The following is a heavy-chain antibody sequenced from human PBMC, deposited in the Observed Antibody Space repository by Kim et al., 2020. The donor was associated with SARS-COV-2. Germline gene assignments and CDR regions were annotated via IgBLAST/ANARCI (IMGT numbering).Heavy chain of an antibody. J-gene: IGHJ6*02. V-gene: IGHV3-21*01. CDR2: ISSSSSYI. CDR3: ARDRSSSWLGYYYGMDV. D-gene: IGHD6-13*01. Sequence: GGSLRLSCAASGFTFSSYSMNWVRQAPGKGLEWVSSISSSSSYIYYADSVKGRFTISRDNAKNSLYLQMNSLRAEDTAVYYCARDRSSSWLGYYYGMDVWGQGTTVTVSS. CDR1: GFTFSSYS.